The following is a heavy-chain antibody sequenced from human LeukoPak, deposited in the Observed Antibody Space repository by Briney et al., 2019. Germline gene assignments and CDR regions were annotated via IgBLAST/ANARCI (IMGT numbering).Heavy chain of an antibody. Sequence: SETLSLTCTVSGGSISGSYWSWSRDRPEPGLEWIGYIFYSGSVNYNPYPTSRVTISVDASKNQVSLQRSSVTAADTAVYYCAREASAWSGWFDPWGQGTLVTVSS. D-gene: IGHD6-19*01. V-gene: IGHV4-59*01. CDR1: GGSISGSY. CDR3: AREASAWSGWFDP. CDR2: IFYSGSV. J-gene: IGHJ5*02.